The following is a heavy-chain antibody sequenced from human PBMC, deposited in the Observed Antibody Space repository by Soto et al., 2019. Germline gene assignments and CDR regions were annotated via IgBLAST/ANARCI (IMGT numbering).Heavy chain of an antibody. D-gene: IGHD3-9*01. Sequence: SVKVSCKASGGTFSSYAISWVRQAPGQGLEWMGGIIPIFGTANYAQKFQGRVTITADESTSTAYMELSSLRSEDTAVYYCARAPLHYDILTGYRPYYYYGMDVWGQGTTVTVSS. J-gene: IGHJ6*02. V-gene: IGHV1-69*13. CDR2: IIPIFGTA. CDR1: GGTFSSYA. CDR3: ARAPLHYDILTGYRPYYYYGMDV.